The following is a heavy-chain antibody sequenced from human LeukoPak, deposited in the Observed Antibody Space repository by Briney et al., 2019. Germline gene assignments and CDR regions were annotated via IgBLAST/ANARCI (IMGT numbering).Heavy chain of an antibody. CDR2: QSYDGSNK. V-gene: IGHV3-30*18. CDR3: AKVTGIAARPKDWFDP. CDR1: GFTFSSYG. Sequence: PGGSLRLSCAASGFTFSSYGMHWVRQAPGKGLEWVAVQSYDGSNKYYADSVKGRFTISRDNSKNTLYLQMNSLRAEDTAVYYCAKVTGIAARPKDWFDPWGQGTLVTASS. J-gene: IGHJ5*02. D-gene: IGHD6-6*01.